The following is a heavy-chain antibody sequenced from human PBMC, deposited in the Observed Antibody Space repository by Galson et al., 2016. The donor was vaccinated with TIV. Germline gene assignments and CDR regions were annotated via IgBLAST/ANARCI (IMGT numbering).Heavy chain of an antibody. Sequence: VSCKVSGDSLTDLVIHWVRQAPGKGLEWVGGFDPEVQKTIYAQNFQGRVTLTADTSIDTAYMELGSLRFEDTAVYFCATVAWFPGLSLDNWGQGTLVTVSS. CDR3: ATVAWFPGLSLDN. D-gene: IGHD3-22*01. CDR2: FDPEVQKT. V-gene: IGHV1-24*01. CDR1: GDSLTDLV. J-gene: IGHJ4*02.